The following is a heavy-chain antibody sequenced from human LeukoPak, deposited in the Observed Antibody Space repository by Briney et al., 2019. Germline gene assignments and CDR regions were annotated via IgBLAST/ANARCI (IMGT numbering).Heavy chain of an antibody. CDR1: GFTFSSYA. CDR2: ISSSSSYI. D-gene: IGHD6-19*01. Sequence: GGSLRLSCAASGFTFSSYAMNWVRQAPGKGLEWVASISSSSSYIYYADSVKGRFTISRDNAKNSLYLQMNSLRAEDTAVYYCARATVAGGDYWGQGTLVTVSS. V-gene: IGHV3-21*01. CDR3: ARATVAGGDY. J-gene: IGHJ4*02.